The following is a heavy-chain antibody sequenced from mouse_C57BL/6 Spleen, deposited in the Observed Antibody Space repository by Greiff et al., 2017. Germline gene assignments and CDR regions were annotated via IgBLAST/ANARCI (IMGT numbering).Heavy chain of an antibody. J-gene: IGHJ2*01. V-gene: IGHV14-1*01. CDR1: GVNIEDYY. D-gene: IGHD2-3*01. Sequence: VQLQQSGEERGREGEVGTGVGKASGVNIEDYYMNWWKQRPEQGLEWIVRIDPEDGDTEYAPKFQGKATMTADTSSNTAYMQLSSLTSEDTAVYYCTTREDGYCGYWGQGTTLTVSS. CDR3: TTREDGYCGY. CDR2: IDPEDGDT.